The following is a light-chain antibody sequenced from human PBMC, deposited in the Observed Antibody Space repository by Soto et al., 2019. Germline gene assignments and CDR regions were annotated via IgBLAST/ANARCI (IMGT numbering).Light chain of an antibody. CDR2: EVS. Sequence: QSALTQPASVFGSPGQSITISCTGTSSDVGGYNYVSWYQQHPGKAPKLMIYEVSNRPSGVSNRFSGSKSGNTASLTISGLQAEDEADYYCSSYTSSSTPYVFGTGTRAPS. CDR1: SSDVGGYNY. CDR3: SSYTSSSTPYV. V-gene: IGLV2-14*01. J-gene: IGLJ1*01.